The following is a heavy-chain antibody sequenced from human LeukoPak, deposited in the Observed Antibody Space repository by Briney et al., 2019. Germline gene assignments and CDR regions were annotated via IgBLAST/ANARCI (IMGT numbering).Heavy chain of an antibody. V-gene: IGHV3-33*08. CDR1: GCTLSSHS. CDR2: IWYDGSNK. Sequence: GRSLVLSCASSGCTLSSHSTQWVRQAPGKGLEWVAVIWYDGSNKYYADSVKGRFTISRDNSKNTLYLQMNSLRAEDTAVYYCARVLGSSDPLPENWGQGTLVTVSS. D-gene: IGHD6-6*01. J-gene: IGHJ4*02. CDR3: ARVLGSSDPLPEN.